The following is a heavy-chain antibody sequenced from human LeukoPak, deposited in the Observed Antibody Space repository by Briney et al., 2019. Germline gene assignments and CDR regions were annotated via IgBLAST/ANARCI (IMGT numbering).Heavy chain of an antibody. J-gene: IGHJ4*02. CDR1: GYTFTGYY. D-gene: IGHD3-3*01. CDR2: INPNSGGT. Sequence: ASVKVSCKASGYTFTGYYMHWVRQAPGQGLEWMGWINPNSGGTNYAQKFQGRVTMTRDTSISTAYMELSRLRSDDTAVYYCARDRRITIFGGYYFDYWGQGTLVTVSS. CDR3: ARDRRITIFGGYYFDY. V-gene: IGHV1-2*02.